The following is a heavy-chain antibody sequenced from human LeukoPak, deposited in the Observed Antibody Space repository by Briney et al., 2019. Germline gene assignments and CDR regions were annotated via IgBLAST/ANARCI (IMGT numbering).Heavy chain of an antibody. Sequence: GESLKISCKGSGYSFTNHWIGWVRQMPGKGLEWMGIIYPGDSDARYSPSFQGQVTISADKSISTAYLQWSSLKASDTAMYYCARGFYGGYYYYYMDVWGKGTTVTVSS. D-gene: IGHD4/OR15-4a*01. CDR3: ARGFYGGYYYYYMDV. CDR2: IYPGDSDA. J-gene: IGHJ6*03. CDR1: GYSFTNHW. V-gene: IGHV5-51*01.